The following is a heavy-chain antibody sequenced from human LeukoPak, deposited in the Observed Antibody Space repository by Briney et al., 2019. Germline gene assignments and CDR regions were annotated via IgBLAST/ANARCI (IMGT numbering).Heavy chain of an antibody. J-gene: IGHJ4*02. Sequence: GGSLRLSCAASGFTFSSYAMHWVRQAPGKGLEYVSAISSNGGSTYYANSVKGRFTISRDDSKNTLYLQMGSLRAEDTAVYYCAKQEKGKYYDSSGYYDYWGQGTLVTVSS. CDR2: ISSNGGST. V-gene: IGHV3-64*01. CDR3: AKQEKGKYYDSSGYYDY. D-gene: IGHD3-22*01. CDR1: GFTFSSYA.